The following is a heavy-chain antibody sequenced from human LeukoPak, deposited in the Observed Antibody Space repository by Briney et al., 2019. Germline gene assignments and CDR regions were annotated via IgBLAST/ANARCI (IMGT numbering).Heavy chain of an antibody. J-gene: IGHJ4*02. D-gene: IGHD3-22*01. V-gene: IGHV1-69*04. CDR1: GGTFSSYT. CDR3: ATDTMIETR. Sequence: SVKVSCKASGGTFSSYTISWVRQAPGQGVEWMGRIIPILGIANYSQKFQCRVTITADKSTSTAYMELSSLKSEDTAVYYCATDTMIETRWGQGTLVTVSS. CDR2: IIPILGIA.